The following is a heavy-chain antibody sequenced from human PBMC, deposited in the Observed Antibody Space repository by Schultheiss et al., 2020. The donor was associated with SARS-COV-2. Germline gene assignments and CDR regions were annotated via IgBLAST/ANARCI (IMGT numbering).Heavy chain of an antibody. CDR3: ARVQVADAFDI. D-gene: IGHD5-12*01. V-gene: IGHV4-61*10. J-gene: IGHJ3*02. CDR1: GGSISSGSYY. CDR2: IYYSGST. Sequence: SETLSLTCTVSGGSISSGSYYWSWIRQPAGKGLEWIGYIYYSGSTYYNPSLKSRVTISVDTSKNQFSLKLSSVTAADTAVYYCARVQVADAFDIWGQGTMVTVSS.